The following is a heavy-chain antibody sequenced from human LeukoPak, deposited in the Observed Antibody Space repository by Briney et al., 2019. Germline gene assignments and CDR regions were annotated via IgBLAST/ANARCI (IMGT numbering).Heavy chain of an antibody. J-gene: IGHJ4*02. CDR2: IWYDGSNK. V-gene: IGHV3-33*06. Sequence: GGSLRLSCTGSGFIFSNAWMHWVRQAPAKGLEWVAIIWYDGSNKYNVDSVKGRFTISRDNSKNTLYLQMNSLRVEDTAVYYCAKTYSRESGYDFFFHYWGQGTRVTVSS. CDR3: AKTYSRESGYDFFFHY. D-gene: IGHD5-12*01. CDR1: GFIFSNAW.